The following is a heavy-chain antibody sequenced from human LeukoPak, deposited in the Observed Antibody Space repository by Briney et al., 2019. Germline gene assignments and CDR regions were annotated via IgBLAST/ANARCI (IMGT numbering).Heavy chain of an antibody. CDR3: ARAEGPVDTAMVSDY. V-gene: IGHV1-2*02. J-gene: IGHJ4*02. Sequence: ASVKVSCKASGYTFTGYYMRWVRQAPGQGLEWMGWINPNSGGTNYAQKLQGRVTMTTDTSTSTAYMELRSLRSDDTAVYYCARAEGPVDTAMVSDYWGQGTLVTVSS. CDR1: GYTFTGYY. D-gene: IGHD5-18*01. CDR2: INPNSGGT.